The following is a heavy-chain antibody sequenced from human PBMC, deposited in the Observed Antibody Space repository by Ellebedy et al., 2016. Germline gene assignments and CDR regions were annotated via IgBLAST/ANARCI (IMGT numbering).Heavy chain of an antibody. CDR3: AKFATKYYYYYMDV. Sequence: GGSLRLXXAASGFTFSDYYMNWIRQAPGKGLEWISYISTSGATVYYADSVKGRFTISRDNAKNSLFLHMNSLRAEDTAVYYCAKFATKYYYYYMDVWGNGTTVTVSS. V-gene: IGHV3-11*01. J-gene: IGHJ6*03. CDR1: GFTFSDYY. CDR2: ISTSGATV. D-gene: IGHD2-8*01.